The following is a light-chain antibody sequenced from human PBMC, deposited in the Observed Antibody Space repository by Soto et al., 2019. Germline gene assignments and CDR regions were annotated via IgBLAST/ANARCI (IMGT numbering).Light chain of an antibody. CDR2: DVS. CDR3: TSYTSSSTYVI. J-gene: IGLJ2*01. Sequence: QSALTQPASVSGSPGQSITISCTGTSSDVGGYNFVSWYQHHPGKAPKLMIFDVSNRPSGLSNRFSGSKSGNTASLTISGLQAEDEADYYCTSYTSSSTYVIFGGGTKVTVL. V-gene: IGLV2-14*03. CDR1: SSDVGGYNF.